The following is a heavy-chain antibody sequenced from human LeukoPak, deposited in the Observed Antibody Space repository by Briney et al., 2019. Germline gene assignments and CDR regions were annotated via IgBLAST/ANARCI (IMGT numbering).Heavy chain of an antibody. V-gene: IGHV4-30-4*08. CDR3: ASSRRSARLQFDY. D-gene: IGHD4-11*01. J-gene: IGHJ4*02. CDR1: GGSISSGDYY. CDR2: IYYSGST. Sequence: SETLSLTCTVSGGSISSGDYYWSWIRQPPGKGLEWIGYIYYSGSTYYNPSLKSRVTISVDTSKNQFSLKPSSVTAADTAVYYCASSRRSARLQFDYWGQGILVTVSS.